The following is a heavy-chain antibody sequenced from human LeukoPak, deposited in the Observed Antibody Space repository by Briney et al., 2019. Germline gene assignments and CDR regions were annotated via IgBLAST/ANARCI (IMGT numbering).Heavy chain of an antibody. CDR2: IKQDGSEK. CDR3: ARMSTSSWYVCDY. V-gene: IGHV3-7*01. Sequence: PGGSLRLSCAASGFSFSSYWMTGVRQAPGKGLEWVANIKQDGSEKYYVDSVMGRFTISRDNAKNSLYLQMNSLRAEDTAVYYCARMSTSSWYVCDYWGQGTLVTVSS. CDR1: GFSFSSYW. D-gene: IGHD6-13*01. J-gene: IGHJ4*02.